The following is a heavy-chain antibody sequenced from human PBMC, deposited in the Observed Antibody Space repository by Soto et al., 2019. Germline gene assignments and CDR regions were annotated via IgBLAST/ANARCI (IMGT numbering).Heavy chain of an antibody. CDR2: MNPNSGNT. J-gene: IGHJ6*02. CDR1: GYTFSTYD. CDR3: ARGGKRGLYYYGMDV. V-gene: IGHV1-8*01. Sequence: ASVKVSCRTSGYTFSTYDINCVRQATGQGLEWMGWMNPNSGNTGYAQKFQGRVTMTRNTSISAAYMELSSLRSEDTAVYYCARGGKRGLYYYGMDVWGQGTTVTVSS. D-gene: IGHD1-1*01.